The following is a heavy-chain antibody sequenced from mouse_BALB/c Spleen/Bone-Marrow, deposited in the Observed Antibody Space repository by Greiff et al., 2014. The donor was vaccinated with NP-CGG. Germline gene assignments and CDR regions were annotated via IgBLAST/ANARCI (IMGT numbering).Heavy chain of an antibody. CDR1: GFNIKDTY. CDR2: IDPANGNT. J-gene: IGHJ2*01. V-gene: IGHV14-3*02. D-gene: IGHD2-4*01. CDR3: ARFPYDYGGGDY. Sequence: LVESGAELVKPGASVKLSCTASGFNIKDTYMHWVKQGPEQGLEWIGRIDPANGNTKYDPKFQGKATITADTSSNTAYLQLSSLTSEDTAVYYCARFPYDYGGGDYWGQGTTLTVSS.